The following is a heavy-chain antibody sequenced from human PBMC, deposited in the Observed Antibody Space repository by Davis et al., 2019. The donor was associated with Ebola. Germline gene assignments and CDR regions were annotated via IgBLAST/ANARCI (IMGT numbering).Heavy chain of an antibody. CDR2: IVVGSGNT. CDR3: ARGLIRANYYYYMDV. D-gene: IGHD3-22*01. J-gene: IGHJ6*03. CDR1: GFTFTSSA. V-gene: IGHV1-58*01. Sequence: SVKVSCKASGFTFTSSAVQWVRQARGQRLEWIGWIVVGSGNTNYAQKFQGRVTITADESTSTAYMELSSLRSEDTAVYYCARGLIRANYYYYMDVWGKGTTVTVSS.